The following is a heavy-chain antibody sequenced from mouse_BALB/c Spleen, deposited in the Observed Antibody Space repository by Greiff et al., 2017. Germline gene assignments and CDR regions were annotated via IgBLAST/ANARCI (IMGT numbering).Heavy chain of an antibody. V-gene: IGHV2-5-1*01. D-gene: IGHD3-1*01. J-gene: IGHJ4*01. CDR2: IWRGGST. Sequence: VQLQESGPSLVQPSQSLSITCTVSGFSLTSYGVHWVRQSPGKGLEWLGVIWRGGSTDYNAAFMSRLSITKDNSKSQVFFKMNSLQADDTAIYYCAKTRAARAMMDYWGQGTSVTVSS. CDR1: GFSLTSYG. CDR3: AKTRAARAMMDY.